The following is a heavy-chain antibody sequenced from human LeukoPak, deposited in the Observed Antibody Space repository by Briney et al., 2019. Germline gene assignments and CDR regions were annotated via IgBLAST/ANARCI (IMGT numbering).Heavy chain of an antibody. D-gene: IGHD3-22*01. V-gene: IGHV3-33*01. CDR1: GFTFSSYG. Sequence: GGSLRLSCAASGFTFSSYGMHWVRQAPGKGLEWVAVIWYDGSNKYYADSVKGRFTISRDNSKNTLYLQMNSLRAEDTAVYYCARVYAQTYYYDSSGYYPRDWFYWGQGTLVTVSS. CDR2: IWYDGSNK. CDR3: ARVYAQTYYYDSSGYYPRDWFY. J-gene: IGHJ4*02.